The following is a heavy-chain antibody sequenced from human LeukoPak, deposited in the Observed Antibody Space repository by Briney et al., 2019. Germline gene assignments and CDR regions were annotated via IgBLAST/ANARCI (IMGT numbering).Heavy chain of an antibody. D-gene: IGHD6-13*01. V-gene: IGHV3-30*18. Sequence: GGSLRLSCADSGFTFSNYGMHWVRQAPGKGLEWVAVISFDGSNKYYTDSVKGRFTISRDNSKNTLYLQMRSLRVEDMAVYYCAKDVRAAAGFFDYWGQGTLVTVSS. CDR2: ISFDGSNK. CDR3: AKDVRAAAGFFDY. CDR1: GFTFSNYG. J-gene: IGHJ4*02.